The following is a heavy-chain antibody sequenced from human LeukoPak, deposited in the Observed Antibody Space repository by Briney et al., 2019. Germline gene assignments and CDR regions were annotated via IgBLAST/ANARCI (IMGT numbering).Heavy chain of an antibody. CDR1: GFTFSSYG. Sequence: GRSLRLSCAASGFTFSSYGMHWVRQAPGKGLEWVAVIWYDGSNKYYADYVKGRFTISRDNSKNTLYLQMNSLRAEDTALYYCARGEGCSGGSCYGYCFDYWGQGTLVTVSS. V-gene: IGHV3-33*01. CDR3: ARGEGCSGGSCYGYCFDY. D-gene: IGHD2-15*01. J-gene: IGHJ4*02. CDR2: IWYDGSNK.